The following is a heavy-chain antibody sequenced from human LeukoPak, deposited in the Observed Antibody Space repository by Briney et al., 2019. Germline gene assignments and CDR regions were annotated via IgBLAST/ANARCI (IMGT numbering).Heavy chain of an antibody. J-gene: IGHJ4*02. Sequence: GGSLRLSCAASGFTFSSYAMSWVRQAPGKGLEWVSAISGSGGSTYYADSAKGRFTISRDNSKNTLYLQMNSLRAKDTAVYYCAKIVRGSYPWYFDYWGQGTLVTVSS. CDR3: AKIVRGSYPWYFDY. CDR1: GFTFSSYA. CDR2: ISGSGGST. D-gene: IGHD1-26*01. V-gene: IGHV3-23*01.